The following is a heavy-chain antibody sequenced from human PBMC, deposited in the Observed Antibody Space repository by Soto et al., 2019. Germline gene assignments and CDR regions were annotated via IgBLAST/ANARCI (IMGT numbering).Heavy chain of an antibody. V-gene: IGHV3-33*01. CDR1: GFTFSSYG. Sequence: GGSLRLSCAASGFTFSSYGMHWVRQAPGKGLEWVAVIWYDGSNKYYADSVKGRFTISRDNSKNTLYLQMNNLRAEDTAVYYCSPRITMVRGVIPFDYWGQGTLVTVSS. CDR3: SPRITMVRGVIPFDY. D-gene: IGHD3-10*01. J-gene: IGHJ4*02. CDR2: IWYDGSNK.